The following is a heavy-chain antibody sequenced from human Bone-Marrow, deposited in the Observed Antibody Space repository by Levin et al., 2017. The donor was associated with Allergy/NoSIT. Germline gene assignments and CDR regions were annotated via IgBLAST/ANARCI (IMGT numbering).Heavy chain of an antibody. CDR1: GGSISSANYY. J-gene: IGHJ4*02. D-gene: IGHD3-22*01. V-gene: IGHV4-39*01. Sequence: SETLSLTCTVSGGSISSANYYWGWIRQSPGKGLEWIGSIYYSGSTYYNPSLKSRVTISVDTSNNQFSLNLRSVTAADTTVYYCATAPREDYDSSGYYFFESWGQGNLVTVSS. CDR3: ATAPREDYDSSGYYFFES. CDR2: IYYSGST.